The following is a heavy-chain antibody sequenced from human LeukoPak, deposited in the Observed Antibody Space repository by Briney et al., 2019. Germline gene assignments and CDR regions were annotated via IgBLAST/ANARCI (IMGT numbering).Heavy chain of an antibody. CDR1: GFTFSNYA. V-gene: IGHV3-23*01. CDR3: AKGSSGWNSKNLESYFDY. CDR2: ISGSGGST. J-gene: IGHJ4*02. D-gene: IGHD6-19*01. Sequence: GGSLRLSCAASGFTFSNYAMSWVRQAPGKGLEWVSAISGSGGSTHYADSVKGRFTISRDNSKNTLYLQMNSLRAEDTAVYFCAKGSSGWNSKNLESYFDYWGQGTLVTVSS.